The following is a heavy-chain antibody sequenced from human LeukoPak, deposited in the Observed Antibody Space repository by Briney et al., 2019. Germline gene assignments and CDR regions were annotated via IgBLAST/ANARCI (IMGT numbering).Heavy chain of an antibody. CDR2: ISAYNGNT. J-gene: IGHJ4*02. V-gene: IGHV1-18*01. CDR3: ARATGSGWFLDY. D-gene: IGHD6-19*01. Sequence: ASVKVSCKASGYTSTNYGINWVRQAPGQGLEWMGWISAYNGNTNYAQKPQGRVTMTTDTSTSTAYMELRSLRSDDTAVYYCARATGSGWFLDYWGQGTLVTVSS. CDR1: GYTSTNYG.